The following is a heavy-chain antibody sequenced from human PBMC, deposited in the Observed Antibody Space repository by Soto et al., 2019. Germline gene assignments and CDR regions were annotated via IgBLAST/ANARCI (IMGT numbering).Heavy chain of an antibody. J-gene: IGHJ6*02. CDR3: ARSGGTCYSEGCLYYATDV. Sequence: QVQLVESGGGLVKPGGSLRLSCAASGFTFSNFYMSGSRQAPGKGLEWVSYISGTSHDTNYADSVKGRFTISRDNANNSLHLHLHSMRAEDTAVYYCARSGGTCYSEGCLYYATDVWGPGTTVTVSS. CDR2: ISGTSHDT. CDR1: GFTFSNFY. V-gene: IGHV3-11*05. D-gene: IGHD2-15*01.